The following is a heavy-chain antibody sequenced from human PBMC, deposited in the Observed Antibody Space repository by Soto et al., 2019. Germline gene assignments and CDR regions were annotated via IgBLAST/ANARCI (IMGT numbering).Heavy chain of an antibody. CDR2: ITTDKGKT. Sequence: QVQLVQSGPEVKKPGASVKISCKTSGYTFTNYGISWVRQAPGQGLEWMGWITTDKGKTTYAQKFQGRVTMTTDTSTSTAYMEPRSLRSDDTAMYYCATRPPAFDYWGQGTLVTVSS. V-gene: IGHV1-18*01. D-gene: IGHD6-6*01. CDR1: GYTFTNYG. CDR3: ATRPPAFDY. J-gene: IGHJ4*02.